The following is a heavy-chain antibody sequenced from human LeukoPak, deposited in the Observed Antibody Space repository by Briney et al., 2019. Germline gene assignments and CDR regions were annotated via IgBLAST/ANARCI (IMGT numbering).Heavy chain of an antibody. CDR1: GGSISSGGYY. Sequence: SETLSLTCTVSGGSISSGGYYWSWIRQPPGKGLEWIGYIYHSGSTYYNPSLKSRVTISVDRSKNQFSLKLSSVTAADTAAYYCARVVSSSSYRVDYWGQGTLVTVSS. J-gene: IGHJ4*02. D-gene: IGHD6-6*01. CDR2: IYHSGST. V-gene: IGHV4-30-2*01. CDR3: ARVVSSSSYRVDY.